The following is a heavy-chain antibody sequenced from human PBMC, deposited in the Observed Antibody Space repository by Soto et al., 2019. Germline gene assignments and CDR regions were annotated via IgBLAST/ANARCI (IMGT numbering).Heavy chain of an antibody. Sequence: SETLSLTCAVYGGSFSGYYWSWIRQPPGKGLEWIGESNHSGSTNYNPSLKSRVTISVDTSKNQFSLKLSSVTAADTAVYYCARRMGGYCSSTSCYTTLGYFDYWGQGTLVTVSS. CDR1: GGSFSGYY. CDR3: ARRMGGYCSSTSCYTTLGYFDY. J-gene: IGHJ4*02. V-gene: IGHV4-34*01. CDR2: SNHSGST. D-gene: IGHD2-2*02.